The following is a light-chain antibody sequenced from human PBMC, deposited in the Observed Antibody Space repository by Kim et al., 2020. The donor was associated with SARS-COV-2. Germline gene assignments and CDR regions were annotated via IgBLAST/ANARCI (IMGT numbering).Light chain of an antibody. J-gene: IGLJ2*01. Sequence: ALGQTIRITCQGDRLRSYYATWYQQKPGQAPILVIYGKNNRPSGTPDRFSGSSSGNTASLTITVTQAGDEADYYCNSRDSNDNVVFGGGTQLTVL. CDR3: NSRDSNDNVV. V-gene: IGLV3-19*01. CDR2: GKN. CDR1: RLRSYY.